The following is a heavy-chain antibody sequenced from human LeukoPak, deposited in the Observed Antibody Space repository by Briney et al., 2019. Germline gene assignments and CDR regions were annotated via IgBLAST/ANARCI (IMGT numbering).Heavy chain of an antibody. CDR3: ARGSFTLRDGDYETGDY. Sequence: GGSLRLSCEASGVTFSSYSMSWVRQTPGQGLEWVSAISSSSSYIYYADSVKGRFTISRDNAKNSLYLQMNSLRAEDTAVYYCARGSFTLRDGDYETGDYWGQGTLVTVSS. J-gene: IGHJ4*02. D-gene: IGHD4-17*01. V-gene: IGHV3-21*01. CDR2: ISSSSSYI. CDR1: GVTFSSYS.